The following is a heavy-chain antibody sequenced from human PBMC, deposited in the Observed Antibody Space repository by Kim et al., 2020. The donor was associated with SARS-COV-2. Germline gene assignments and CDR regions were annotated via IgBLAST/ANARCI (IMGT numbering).Heavy chain of an antibody. CDR3: ASGHCSSTSCYLYYYYGMDV. V-gene: IGHV4-39*01. J-gene: IGHJ6*02. CDR2: IYYSGST. D-gene: IGHD2-2*01. Sequence: SETLSLTCTVSGGSISSSSYYWGWIRQPPGKGLEWIGSIYYSGSTNYNPSLKSRVTISVDTSKNQFSLKLSSVTAADTAVYYCASGHCSSTSCYLYYYYGMDVWGQGTTVTVSS. CDR1: GGSISSSSYY.